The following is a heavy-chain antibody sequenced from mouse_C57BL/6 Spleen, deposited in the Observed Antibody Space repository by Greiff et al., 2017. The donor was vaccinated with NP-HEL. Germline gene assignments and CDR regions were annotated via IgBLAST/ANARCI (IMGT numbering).Heavy chain of an antibody. Sequence: EVQVVESGGGLVQPGGSLSLSCAASGFTFTDYYMSWVRQPPGKALEWLGFIRNKANGYTTEYSASVKGRFTISRDNSQSILYLQMNALRAEDSATYYCARSPRYYGNAMDYWGQGTSVTVSS. CDR3: ARSPRYYGNAMDY. CDR1: GFTFTDYY. J-gene: IGHJ4*01. CDR2: IRNKANGYTT. D-gene: IGHD1-1*01. V-gene: IGHV7-3*01.